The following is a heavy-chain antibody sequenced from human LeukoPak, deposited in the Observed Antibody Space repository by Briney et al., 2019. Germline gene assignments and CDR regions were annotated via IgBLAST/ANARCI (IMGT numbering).Heavy chain of an antibody. CDR1: GGSISSGDYY. CDR3: ARELATDDYYDSSGYEGY. J-gene: IGHJ4*02. V-gene: IGHV4-30-4*01. CDR2: IYYSGST. Sequence: SQTLSLTCTVSGGSISSGDYYWSWIRQPPGKGLEWIVYIYYSGSTYYNPSLKSRVTISVDTSKNQFSLKLSSVTAADTAVYYCARELATDDYYDSSGYEGYWGQGTLVTVSS. D-gene: IGHD3-22*01.